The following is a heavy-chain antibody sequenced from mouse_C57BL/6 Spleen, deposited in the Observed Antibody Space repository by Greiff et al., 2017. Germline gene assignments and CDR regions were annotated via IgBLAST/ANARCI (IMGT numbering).Heavy chain of an antibody. Sequence: QVQLQQPGAELVRPGTSVKLSCKASGYTFTSYWMHWVKQRPGQGLEWIGMIDPSDSYTNYNQKFKGKATLTVDTSSSTAYLQLSSLTSEDSAVYYCARSVDPYWYFGGWGTGTTVTVAS. V-gene: IGHV1-59*01. CDR3: ARSVDPYWYFGG. J-gene: IGHJ1*03. CDR2: IDPSDSYT. CDR1: GYTFTSYW.